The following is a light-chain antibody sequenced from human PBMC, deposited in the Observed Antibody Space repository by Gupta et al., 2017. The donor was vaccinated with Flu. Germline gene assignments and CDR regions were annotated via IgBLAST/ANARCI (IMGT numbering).Light chain of an antibody. CDR2: ENY. CDR1: TSNIGANY. Sequence: QSVLTQPPSVSAAAGQRVTISCSGGTSNIGANYVSWYQQFPGRAPRLLIFENYRRLSGRPDRVSAFKSGTSATLAIPELQTGEEADYYCGTWEKSRNGARVFGGGTTLTVL. CDR3: GTWEKSRNGARV. J-gene: IGLJ3*02. V-gene: IGLV1-51*01.